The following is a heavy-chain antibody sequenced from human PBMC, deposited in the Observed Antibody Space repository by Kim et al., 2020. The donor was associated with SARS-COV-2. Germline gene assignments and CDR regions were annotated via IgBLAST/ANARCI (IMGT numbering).Heavy chain of an antibody. V-gene: IGHV3-21*01. J-gene: IGHJ6*02. CDR1: GFTFSSYS. D-gene: IGHD2-21*02. CDR3: ARDKARHTYCGGDCYWGYYYYYGMDV. CDR2: ISSSSSYI. Sequence: GGSLRLSCAASGFTFSSYSMNWVRQAPGKGLEWVSSISSSSSYIYYADSVKGRFTISRDNAKNSLYLQMNSLRAEDTAVYYCARDKARHTYCGGDCYWGYYYYYGMDVWGQGTTVTVSS.